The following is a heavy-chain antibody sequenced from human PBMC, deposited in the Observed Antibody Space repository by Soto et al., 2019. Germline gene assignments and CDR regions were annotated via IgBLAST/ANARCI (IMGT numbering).Heavy chain of an antibody. CDR1: GGTFSSYA. J-gene: IGHJ6*02. CDR3: ARGAGSSPAPIFHYGMDV. V-gene: IGHV1-69*01. CDR2: IIPIFGTA. Sequence: QVQLVQSGAEVKKPGSSVKVSCKASGGTFSSYAISWVRQAPGQGLEWMGGIIPIFGTANYAQKFQGRVTITADESTSTAYMELSSLRSEDTAVYYCARGAGSSPAPIFHYGMDVWGQGTTVTVSS. D-gene: IGHD6-13*01.